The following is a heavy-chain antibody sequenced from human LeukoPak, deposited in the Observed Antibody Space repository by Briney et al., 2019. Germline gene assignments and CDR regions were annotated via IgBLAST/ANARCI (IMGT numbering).Heavy chain of an antibody. CDR1: GYTFTSYG. D-gene: IGHD3-10*01. J-gene: IGHJ3*02. CDR2: ISAYNGNT. Sequence: ASVTVSCKASGYTFTSYGISWVRQAPGQGLEWMGWISAYNGNTNYAQKLQGRVTMTTDTSTSTAYMELRSLRSDDTAVYYCARDQGRGYYDAFDIWGQGTMVTVSS. CDR3: ARDQGRGYYDAFDI. V-gene: IGHV1-18*01.